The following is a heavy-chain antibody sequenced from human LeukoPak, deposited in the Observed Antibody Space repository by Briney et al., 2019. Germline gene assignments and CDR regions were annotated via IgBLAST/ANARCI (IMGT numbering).Heavy chain of an antibody. D-gene: IGHD2-15*01. J-gene: IGHJ4*02. V-gene: IGHV1-18*01. CDR1: GYTFTSYG. CDR2: ISGYNGDT. CDR3: AIYQRSSCSGGCCYYFDY. Sequence: ASVKVSCKASGYTFTSYGISCVRLAPGQGLEWVGWISGYNGDTNSARKLQGRVTMTTDTSTSTAYMELRSLISDDTAVYYCAIYQRSSCSGGCCYYFDYWGQGTLVTVSP.